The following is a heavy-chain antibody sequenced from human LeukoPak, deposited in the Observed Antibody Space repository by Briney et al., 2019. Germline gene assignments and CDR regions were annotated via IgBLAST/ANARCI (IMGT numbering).Heavy chain of an antibody. V-gene: IGHV4-59*01. CDR3: ARGGPGVTDR. CDR1: GGSITTYY. CDR2: IYYTGST. J-gene: IGHJ4*02. D-gene: IGHD2-8*01. Sequence: SETLSLTCNVSGGSITTYYWNWIRQSPGKGLEWIGYIYYTGSTSYNPSLKSRVTLSVDTARNQFSLKLTSVTAADTAVYYCARGGPGVTDRWGQGTLVTVSS.